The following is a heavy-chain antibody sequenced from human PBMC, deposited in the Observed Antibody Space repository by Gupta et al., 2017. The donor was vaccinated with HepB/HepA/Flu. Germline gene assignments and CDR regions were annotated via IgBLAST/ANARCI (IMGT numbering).Heavy chain of an antibody. CDR3: AREVTGVDFDY. CDR2: MHPSAGTT. J-gene: IGHJ4*02. CDR1: GYTFTNYF. Sequence: QVQLVQSGAEVKKPGASVKVSCKASGYTFTNYFMHWVRQAPGQGLEWMGIMHPSAGTTIYAQNFQGRVTMTWDTSTSTVYMDLTSLRSDDTAVYYCAREVTGVDFDYWGQGTLVTVSS. D-gene: IGHD7-27*01. V-gene: IGHV1-46*01.